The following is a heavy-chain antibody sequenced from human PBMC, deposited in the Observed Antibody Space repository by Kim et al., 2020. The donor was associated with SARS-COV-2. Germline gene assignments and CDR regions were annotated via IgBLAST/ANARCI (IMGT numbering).Heavy chain of an antibody. CDR3: ARVKNYYGSGTRGWFDP. Sequence: ASVKVSCKASGYTFTSYAMHWVRQAPGQRLEWMGWINAGNGNTKYSQKFQGRVTITRDTSASTAYMELSSLRSEDTAVYYCARVKNYYGSGTRGWFDPWGQGTLVTVS. V-gene: IGHV1-3*01. J-gene: IGHJ5*02. CDR2: INAGNGNT. D-gene: IGHD3-10*01. CDR1: GYTFTSYA.